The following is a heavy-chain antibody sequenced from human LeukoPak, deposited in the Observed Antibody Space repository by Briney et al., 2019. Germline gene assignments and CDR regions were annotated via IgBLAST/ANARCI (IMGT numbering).Heavy chain of an antibody. Sequence: GGSLRLSCAASGFIFSNYGMHWVRQAPGKGLEWVAVIWYDGSNKYYADSVKGRFTISRDNSKNTLYLQMSSLRAEDTAVYYCARDRGVSYFDYWGQGTLVTVSS. CDR2: IWYDGSNK. J-gene: IGHJ4*02. CDR1: GFIFSNYG. V-gene: IGHV3-33*01. CDR3: ARDRGVSYFDY.